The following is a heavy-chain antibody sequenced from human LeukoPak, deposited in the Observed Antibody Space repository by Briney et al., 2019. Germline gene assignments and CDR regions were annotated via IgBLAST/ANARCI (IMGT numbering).Heavy chain of an antibody. CDR1: GINFITYA. V-gene: IGHV3-30-3*01. CDR3: ARGSRSSSWGGGAFDI. J-gene: IGHJ3*02. Sequence: GGSLRLSCAASGINFITYALHWVRQAPGKGLEWVAVISDDGVNKYIAESVKGRFTISRDNSKKTLYLQMNSLRVEDTAIYYCARGSRSSSWGGGAFDIWGQGTAVTVSS. CDR2: ISDDGVNK. D-gene: IGHD6-6*01.